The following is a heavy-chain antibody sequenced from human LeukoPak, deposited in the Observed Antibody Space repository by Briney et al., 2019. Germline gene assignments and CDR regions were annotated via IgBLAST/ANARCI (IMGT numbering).Heavy chain of an antibody. Sequence: ASVKVSCKASGYTFTSYGISWVRQAPGQGLEWMGIISPSGSSTSHAQKFQGRVTMTRDTSTATVSMEVSSLRSDDTAVYYCARERGWLLYAFDIWGQGTMVTVSS. CDR1: GYTFTSYG. J-gene: IGHJ3*02. CDR3: ARERGWLLYAFDI. CDR2: ISPSGSST. D-gene: IGHD5-24*01. V-gene: IGHV1-46*01.